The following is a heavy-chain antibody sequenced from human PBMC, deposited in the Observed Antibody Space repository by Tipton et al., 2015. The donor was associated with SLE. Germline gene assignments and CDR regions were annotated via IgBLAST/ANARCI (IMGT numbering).Heavy chain of an antibody. Sequence: TLSLTCAVSGYSISSGYYWSWFRQPPGKGLEWIGYIYTSGSTNYNPALKSRVPISVDTSKNQFSLKLSSVTAADTAVYYCARASHMEWEPRHFDYWGQGTLVTVSS. CDR2: IYTSGST. V-gene: IGHV4-4*08. CDR3: ARASHMEWEPRHFDY. D-gene: IGHD1-26*01. CDR1: GYSISSGYY. J-gene: IGHJ4*02.